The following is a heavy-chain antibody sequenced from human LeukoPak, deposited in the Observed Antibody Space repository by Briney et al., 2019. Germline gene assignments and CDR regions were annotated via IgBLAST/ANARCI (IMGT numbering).Heavy chain of an antibody. CDR3: ARMTTGHDY. CDR2: VNHSGYT. J-gene: IGHJ4*02. Sequence: SETLSLTCGVSGTSFTSYYWSWIRQTPGKGLEWIGEVNHSGYTNMNPSLKSRVTISVDTSKNQFSLMMTSVTAADTAVYFCARMTTGHDYWGQGTLVTVSS. V-gene: IGHV4-34*01. D-gene: IGHD4-17*01. CDR1: GTSFTSYY.